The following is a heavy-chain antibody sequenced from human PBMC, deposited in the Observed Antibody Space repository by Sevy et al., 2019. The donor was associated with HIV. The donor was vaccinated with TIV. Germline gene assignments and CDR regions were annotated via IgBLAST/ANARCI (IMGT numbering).Heavy chain of an antibody. J-gene: IGHJ6*02. CDR2: ISAYNDYT. CDR3: ARDRNNYDSSGYPKGMDV. D-gene: IGHD3-22*01. CDR1: GYTFTRYG. Sequence: ASVKVSCKACGYTFTRYGISWVRQAPGQGLEWMGWISAYNDYTNYVQKLQGRVTMTTDTSTSIAYLELRSLRSDDTAVYYCARDRNNYDSSGYPKGMDVWGQGTTVTVSS. V-gene: IGHV1-18*01.